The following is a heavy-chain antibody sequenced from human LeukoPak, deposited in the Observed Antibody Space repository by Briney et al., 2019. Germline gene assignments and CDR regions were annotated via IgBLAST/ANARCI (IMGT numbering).Heavy chain of an antibody. J-gene: IGHJ4*02. CDR2: INAGNGNT. Sequence: ASVKVSCKASGYTFTGYYMHRVRQAPGQRLEWMGWINAGNGNTKYSQKFQGRVTITRDTSASTAYMELSSLRSEDTAVYYCARDLIPYGSGSYPPLYWGQGTLVTVSS. CDR1: GYTFTGYY. CDR3: ARDLIPYGSGSYPPLY. D-gene: IGHD3-10*01. V-gene: IGHV1-3*01.